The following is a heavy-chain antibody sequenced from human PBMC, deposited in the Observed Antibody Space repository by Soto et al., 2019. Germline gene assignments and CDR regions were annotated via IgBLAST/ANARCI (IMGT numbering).Heavy chain of an antibody. CDR3: GKVLVGATGHTDSDS. CDR1: GGAIGGYY. V-gene: IGHV4-59*03. J-gene: IGHJ4*02. D-gene: IGHD2-15*01. CDR2: VSYSGST. Sequence: PSETLSLTCSLSGGAIGGYYWSWIRQPPGKALEWIGYVSYSGSTDYHPSLKSRVSISIDTSKNQFSLKMISVTAADTALYYCGKVLVGATGHTDSDSWGPGTLVTVSS.